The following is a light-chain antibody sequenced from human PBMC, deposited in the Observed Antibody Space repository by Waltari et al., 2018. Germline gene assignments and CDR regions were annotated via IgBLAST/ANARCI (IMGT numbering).Light chain of an antibody. Sequence: DIQMTQSPSSVSASVGDRVTITCQASQDISNYLNWYQQKPGKAPKLLIYDASNLETGVPSRFSGSGSGTDFTFTISSLQPEDIATYYCQQYDNLPSIFTFGPGTKVDIK. CDR1: QDISNY. CDR2: DAS. V-gene: IGKV1-33*01. CDR3: QQYDNLPSIFT. J-gene: IGKJ3*01.